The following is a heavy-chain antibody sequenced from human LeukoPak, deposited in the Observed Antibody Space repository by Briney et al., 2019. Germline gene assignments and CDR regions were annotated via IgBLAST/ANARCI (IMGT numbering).Heavy chain of an antibody. J-gene: IGHJ4*02. CDR2: INHSGST. Sequence: SETLSLTCAVYGGSFSGYYWSWIRQPPGKGLEWIGEINHSGSTNYNPSLKSRVTISVDTSKNQFSLKLSSVTAADTAVYYCARFYYDSRGYWYYFDYWGQGTLVTVSS. CDR3: ARFYYDSRGYWYYFDY. V-gene: IGHV4-34*01. D-gene: IGHD3-22*01. CDR1: GGSFSGYY.